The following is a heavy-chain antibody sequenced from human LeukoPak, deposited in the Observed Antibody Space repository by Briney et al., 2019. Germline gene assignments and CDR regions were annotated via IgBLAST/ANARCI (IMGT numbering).Heavy chain of an antibody. CDR2: IKKDGSEK. V-gene: IGHV3-7*01. CDR3: ARGGGY. Sequence: GGSLRLSCTASELFFSSQWMTWVRQAPGKGLEWVANIKKDGSEKNYVDSVKGRFTISRDNAKNSLYLQMNSLRAEDTAVYCCARGGGYWGQGTLVTVSS. J-gene: IGHJ4*02. CDR1: ELFFSSQW.